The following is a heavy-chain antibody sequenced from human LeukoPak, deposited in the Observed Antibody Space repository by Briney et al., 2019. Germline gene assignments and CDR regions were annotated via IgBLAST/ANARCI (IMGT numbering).Heavy chain of an antibody. CDR3: AKTNGYYDY. D-gene: IGHD3-22*01. J-gene: IGHJ4*02. Sequence: GGSLRLSCAASGFTFSNFGMSWVRQAPGRGLEWVSGISGGGDTTYYAESVKGRFTISRDNSKNTLFLQMNSLSAEDTAVYYCAKTNGYYDYWGQGTLVTVSS. V-gene: IGHV3-23*01. CDR2: ISGGGDTT. CDR1: GFTFSNFG.